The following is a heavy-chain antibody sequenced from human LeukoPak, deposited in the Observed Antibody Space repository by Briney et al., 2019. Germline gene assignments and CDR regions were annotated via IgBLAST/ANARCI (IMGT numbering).Heavy chain of an antibody. J-gene: IGHJ6*02. Sequence: VASVKVSCKASGGTFSSYAISWVRQAPGQGLEWMGGIIPIFGTANYAQKFQGRVTITADESTSTAYMELSSLRAEDTAVYYCARGTPSSSGWLYYGMDVWGQGTTVTVSS. V-gene: IGHV1-69*13. D-gene: IGHD6-19*01. CDR3: ARGTPSSSGWLYYGMDV. CDR2: IIPIFGTA. CDR1: GGTFSSYA.